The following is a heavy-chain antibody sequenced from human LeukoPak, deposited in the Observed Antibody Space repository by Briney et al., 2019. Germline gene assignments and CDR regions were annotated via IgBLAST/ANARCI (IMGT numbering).Heavy chain of an antibody. Sequence: SETLSLTCTVSGGSISSYYWSWIRQPPGRGLEWIGYIYYSGSTNYNPSLKSRVTISVDTSKNQFSLKLSSVTAADTAVYYCAGRLYYYDSSGYQHNWFDPWGQGALVTVSS. CDR1: GGSISSYY. CDR3: AGRLYYYDSSGYQHNWFDP. D-gene: IGHD3-22*01. J-gene: IGHJ5*02. V-gene: IGHV4-59*08. CDR2: IYYSGST.